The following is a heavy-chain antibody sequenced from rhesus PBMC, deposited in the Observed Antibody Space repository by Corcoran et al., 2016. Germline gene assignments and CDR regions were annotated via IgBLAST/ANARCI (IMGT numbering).Heavy chain of an antibody. CDR1: GFYLGGFA. CDR2: ISYTGKTI. Sequence: EVQLVESGGVLVELGGSWRLSCAASGFYLGGFARGGVRQAPGKGREWVSYISYTGKTIYYADSVKGRFTISRDNAKNALSLQMSSLRAEDTAVYYCTSSFFIAAAAGRWGQGVLVTVSS. V-gene: IGHV3-136*01. J-gene: IGHJ4*01. D-gene: IGHD6-25*01. CDR3: TSSFFIAAAAGR.